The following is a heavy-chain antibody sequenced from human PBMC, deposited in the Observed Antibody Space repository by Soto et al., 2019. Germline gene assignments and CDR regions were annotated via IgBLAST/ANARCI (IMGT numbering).Heavy chain of an antibody. D-gene: IGHD7-27*01. CDR2: LSWNSFEI. CDR1: GFAFGDYA. Sequence: GGSLSHSCVASGFAFGDYAMHWVRIIPGKGLEWVSCLSWNSFEIAYAESVGGRFVISRDNAAKSLFLQMDSLRPEDTALYYCAKDVTGAPTYHGMDVWGQGNTVTVSS. CDR3: AKDVTGAPTYHGMDV. V-gene: IGHV3-9*01. J-gene: IGHJ6*02.